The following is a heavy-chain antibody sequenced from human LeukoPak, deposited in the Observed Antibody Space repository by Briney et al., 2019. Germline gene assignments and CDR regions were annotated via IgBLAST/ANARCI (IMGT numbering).Heavy chain of an antibody. Sequence: GASVKVSCKASGYTFTGYDINWVRQATGQGLEWMGWMNPNSGNTGYAQKFQGRVTITRNTSISTAYMELSSLRSEDTAVYYCATWNYYDSSGHFDYWGQGTLVTVSS. CDR3: ATWNYYDSSGHFDY. CDR1: GYTFTGYD. V-gene: IGHV1-8*03. J-gene: IGHJ4*02. D-gene: IGHD3-22*01. CDR2: MNPNSGNT.